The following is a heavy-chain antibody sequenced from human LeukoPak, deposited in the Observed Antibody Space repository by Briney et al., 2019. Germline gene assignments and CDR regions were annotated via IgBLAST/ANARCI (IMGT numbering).Heavy chain of an antibody. CDR3: AKPAKTDYADY. J-gene: IGHJ4*02. Sequence: PGGSLRLSCATSGFSFSNYAMNWVRQAPGKWLEWVSSISGSGVSTYYADSVKGRFTISRDNSKNTLFLQMNSLRAEDTAVYYCAKPAKTDYADYWGQGTLVTVSS. CDR2: ISGSGVST. V-gene: IGHV3-23*01. CDR1: GFSFSNYA. D-gene: IGHD1-14*01.